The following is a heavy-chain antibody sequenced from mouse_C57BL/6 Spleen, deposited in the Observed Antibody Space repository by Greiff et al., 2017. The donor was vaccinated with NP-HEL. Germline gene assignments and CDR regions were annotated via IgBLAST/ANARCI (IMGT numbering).Heavy chain of an antibody. V-gene: IGHV1-66*01. CDR1: GYSFTSYY. D-gene: IGHD4-1*01. J-gene: IGHJ2*01. Sequence: LQESGPELVKPGASVKISCKASGYSFTSYYIHWVKQRPGQGLEWIGWIYPGSGNTKYNEKFKGKATLTADTSSSTAYMQLSSLTSEDSPVYYCARELGAFDSWGQGTTLTVSS. CDR3: ARELGAFDS. CDR2: IYPGSGNT.